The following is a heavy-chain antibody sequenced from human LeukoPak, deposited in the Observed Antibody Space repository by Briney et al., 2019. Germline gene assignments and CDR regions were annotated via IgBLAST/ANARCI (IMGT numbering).Heavy chain of an antibody. Sequence: GGSLRLSCAASGFTSSSYWMSWVRQAPGKGLEWVANIKQDGSEKYYVDSVKGRFTISRDNAKNSLYLQMNSLRAEDTAVYYCARDRWCSSTSCYASPYYFDYWGQGTLVTVSS. CDR2: IKQDGSEK. CDR3: ARDRWCSSTSCYASPYYFDY. CDR1: GFTSSSYW. D-gene: IGHD2-2*01. V-gene: IGHV3-7*03. J-gene: IGHJ4*02.